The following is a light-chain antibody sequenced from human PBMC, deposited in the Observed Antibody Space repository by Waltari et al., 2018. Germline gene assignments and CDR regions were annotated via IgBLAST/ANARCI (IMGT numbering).Light chain of an antibody. CDR3: MQALQTPYT. J-gene: IGKJ2*01. CDR1: QSLLHTNGYSY. Sequence: DIVMTQSPLSLPVTPGEPASISCRSSQSLLHTNGYSYLYWYLQKPGQSPQLLLYLVSHRASGVPDRFSGSGSGTDFTLKISRVEAEDVGVYYCMQALQTPYTFGQGTKLEIK. CDR2: LVS. V-gene: IGKV2-28*01.